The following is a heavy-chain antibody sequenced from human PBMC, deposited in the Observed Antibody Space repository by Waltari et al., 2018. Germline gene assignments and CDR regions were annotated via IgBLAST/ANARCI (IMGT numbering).Heavy chain of an antibody. CDR2: IYYSGST. Sequence: QVQLQESGPGLVKPSETLSLPCTVSGGSISSHYWSWIRQPPGKGLEWIGYIYYSGSTNYNPSLKSRVTISVDTSKNQFSLKLSSVTAADTAVYYCARTGTTDYYYGMDVWGQGTTVTVSS. CDR1: GGSISSHY. D-gene: IGHD1-7*01. V-gene: IGHV4-59*11. CDR3: ARTGTTDYYYGMDV. J-gene: IGHJ6*02.